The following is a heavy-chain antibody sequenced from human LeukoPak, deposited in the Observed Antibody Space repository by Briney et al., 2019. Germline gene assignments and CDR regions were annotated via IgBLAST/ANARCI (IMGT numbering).Heavy chain of an antibody. V-gene: IGHV4-31*03. CDR3: ARGGYYDSSGYYSPPDV. CDR1: GGSISSGGYS. D-gene: IGHD3-22*01. Sequence: SETLSLTCTVSGGSISSGGYSWTWIRQHSGKGLEWIGYIYYTGSTYYNPSLKSRVTISVDRSKNQFSLKLSSVTAADTAVYYCARGGYYDSSGYYSPPDVWGQGTTVTVSS. J-gene: IGHJ6*02. CDR2: IYYTGST.